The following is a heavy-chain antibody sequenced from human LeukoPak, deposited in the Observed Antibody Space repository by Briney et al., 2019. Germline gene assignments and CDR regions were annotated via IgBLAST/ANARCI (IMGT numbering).Heavy chain of an antibody. V-gene: IGHV3-74*01. D-gene: IGHD5-18*01. CDR3: ATGSGYSYGSPLNYYYYMDV. Sequence: GGSLRLSCAASGFTFSNYWMHWVRQVPGKGLVWVSRINDDGSATFYADSVKGRFTISSDNAKNTLFLQINSLRAEDTAVYYCATGSGYSYGSPLNYYYYMDVWGKGTTVTVSS. CDR2: INDDGSAT. J-gene: IGHJ6*03. CDR1: GFTFSNYW.